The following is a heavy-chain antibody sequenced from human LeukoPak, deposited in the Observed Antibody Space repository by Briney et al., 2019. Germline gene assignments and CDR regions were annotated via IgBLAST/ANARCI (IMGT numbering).Heavy chain of an antibody. Sequence: GGSLRLSCTASGLTFNGYSMNWVRQAPGKGLEWVSSISTSSSYIYYADSVKGRFTISRNNPKNSLYLQMNSLRAEDTAVYYCARDDTAMVTGFDCWGQGTLVTVSS. CDR2: ISTSSSYI. CDR1: GLTFNGYS. J-gene: IGHJ4*02. CDR3: ARDDTAMVTGFDC. D-gene: IGHD5-18*01. V-gene: IGHV3-21*01.